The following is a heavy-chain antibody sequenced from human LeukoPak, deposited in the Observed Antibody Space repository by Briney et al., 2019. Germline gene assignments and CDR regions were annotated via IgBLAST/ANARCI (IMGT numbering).Heavy chain of an antibody. CDR1: GFTFSSYG. V-gene: IGHV3-33*01. J-gene: IGHJ4*02. D-gene: IGHD3-22*01. Sequence: GGSLRLSCAASGFTFSSYGMHWVRQAPAKGLEWVAVIWYEGSRKYYGESVKGRFTISRDNSKNTLYLQMNSLRAEDTAVYYCARDPTAYYDSSGYYLNTIDFWGQGTLVTVSS. CDR3: ARDPTAYYDSSGYYLNTIDF. CDR2: IWYEGSRK.